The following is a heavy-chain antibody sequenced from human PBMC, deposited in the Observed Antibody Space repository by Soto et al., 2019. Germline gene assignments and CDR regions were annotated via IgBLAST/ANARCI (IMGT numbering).Heavy chain of an antibody. CDR2: INHSGST. Sequence: SETLSLTCAVYGGSFSGYYWSWIRQPPGKGLEWIGEINHSGSTNYNPSLKSRVTISVDTSKNQFSLKLSSVTAADTAVYYCARGLVHPEQQLPLGYGMDVWGQGTTVTVSS. V-gene: IGHV4-34*01. CDR3: ARGLVHPEQQLPLGYGMDV. D-gene: IGHD6-13*01. CDR1: GGSFSGYY. J-gene: IGHJ6*02.